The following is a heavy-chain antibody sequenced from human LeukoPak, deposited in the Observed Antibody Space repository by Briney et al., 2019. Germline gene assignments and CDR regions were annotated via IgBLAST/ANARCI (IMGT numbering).Heavy chain of an antibody. D-gene: IGHD6-19*01. CDR1: EFSFSSLW. V-gene: IGHV3-21*01. CDR3: ATTPVAVDY. CDR2: ISSGSTYK. J-gene: IGHJ4*02. Sequence: GGSLRLSCAASEFSFSSLWMGWVRQAPGKGLEWVSSISSGSTYKYYADSVKGRFTISRDNAKNSLYLQMNSLRAEDTALYYCATTPVAVDYWGQGTLVTVSS.